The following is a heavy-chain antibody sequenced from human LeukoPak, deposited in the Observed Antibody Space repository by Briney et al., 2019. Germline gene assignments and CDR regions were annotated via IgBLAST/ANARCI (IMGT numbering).Heavy chain of an antibody. CDR2: IYYSGST. D-gene: IGHD5-18*01. Sequence: SQTLSLTCTVSGGSISSGDYYWSWIRRPPGKGLEWIGYIYYSGSTYYNPSLKSRVTISVDTSKNQFSLKLSSVTAADTAVYYCARGLQLWLPSYYYYMDVWGKGTTVTVSS. J-gene: IGHJ6*03. CDR3: ARGLQLWLPSYYYYMDV. CDR1: GGSISSGDYY. V-gene: IGHV4-30-4*08.